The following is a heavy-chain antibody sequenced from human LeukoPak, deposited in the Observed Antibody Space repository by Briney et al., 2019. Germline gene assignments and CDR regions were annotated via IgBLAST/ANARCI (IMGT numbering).Heavy chain of an antibody. CDR2: FDHSGST. Sequence: KTSETLSLTCAVSGGSISSGGYYWSWIRQPPGKGLEWIGYFDHSGSTYYNPSLKSRVTISVDRSKKQFSLKLTSVTAADTAVYFCAAQIVYKSSGYYLYYFDYWGQGTLVTVSS. J-gene: IGHJ4*02. CDR1: GGSISSGGYY. V-gene: IGHV4-30-2*01. D-gene: IGHD3-22*01. CDR3: AAQIVYKSSGYYLYYFDY.